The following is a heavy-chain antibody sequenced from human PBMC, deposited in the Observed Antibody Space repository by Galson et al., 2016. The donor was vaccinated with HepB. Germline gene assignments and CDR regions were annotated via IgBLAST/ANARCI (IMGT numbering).Heavy chain of an antibody. J-gene: IGHJ4*02. CDR1: GFTFSDFP. D-gene: IGHD6-19*01. V-gene: IGHV3-30*04. CDR2: ISYDGGNK. Sequence: SLRLSCAASGFTFSDFPMHWVRQAPGKGLEWVAVISYDGGNKYYADSVKGRFTISRDNSKSTLYLQMSSLRGEDTAVYYCARGSQWLVFYWGQGTLVTVSS. CDR3: ARGSQWLVFY.